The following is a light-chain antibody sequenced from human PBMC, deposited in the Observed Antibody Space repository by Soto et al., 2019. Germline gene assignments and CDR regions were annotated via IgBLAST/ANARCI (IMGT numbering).Light chain of an antibody. CDR2: AAS. CDR3: QQTYSTWT. J-gene: IGKJ1*01. V-gene: IGKV1-39*01. Sequence: DIQMTQSPSSLSASVGDRVTITCRASQSISNYLNWYQQKPGKAPKLLIYAASSLQSGVPSRFGGSGSGTDFTLTISSLQPEDFASYYCQQTYSTWTFGQGTKVEIK. CDR1: QSISNY.